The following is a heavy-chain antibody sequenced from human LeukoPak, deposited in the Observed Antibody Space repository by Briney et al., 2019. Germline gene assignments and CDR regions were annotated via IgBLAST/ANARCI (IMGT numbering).Heavy chain of an antibody. D-gene: IGHD6-19*01. Sequence: ASVKVSCKASGYTFTAYYMHWVRQAPGQGLEWMGWINPKSGGTNYAQKSQGRVTMTRDTSISTAYMELSRLRSDDTAVYYCARAGIAVAYFDYWGQGTLVTVSS. CDR2: INPKSGGT. CDR1: GYTFTAYY. V-gene: IGHV1-2*02. J-gene: IGHJ4*02. CDR3: ARAGIAVAYFDY.